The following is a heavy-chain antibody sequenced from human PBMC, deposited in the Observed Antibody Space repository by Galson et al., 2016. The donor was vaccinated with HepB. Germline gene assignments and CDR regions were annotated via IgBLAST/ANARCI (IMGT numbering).Heavy chain of an antibody. CDR2: ISTSNGNR. CDR1: GYSFTDHG. D-gene: IGHD3-3*01. Sequence: SVKVSCKASGYSFTDHGISWARQAPGQGLEWVGWISTSNGNRRYADKLQGRVTLTTDTATSTAYMELGSLRADYPAVYYCARDPGFAYYDFWGQGTLVTVSS. CDR3: ARDPGFAYYDF. V-gene: IGHV1-18*01. J-gene: IGHJ4*02.